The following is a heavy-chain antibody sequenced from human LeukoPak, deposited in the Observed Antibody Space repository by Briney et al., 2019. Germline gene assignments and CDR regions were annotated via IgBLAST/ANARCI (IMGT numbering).Heavy chain of an antibody. V-gene: IGHV3-23*01. CDR3: AKGRVWELFYYFDY. CDR1: GFTFSSYA. CDR2: ISGSGGST. Sequence: GGSLRLSCAASGFTFSSYAMSWVRQAPGKGLEWVSAISGSGGSTYYADSVKGRFTISRGNSKNTLYLQMNSLRAEDTAVYYCAKGRVWELFYYFDYWGQGTLVTVSS. D-gene: IGHD1-26*01. J-gene: IGHJ4*02.